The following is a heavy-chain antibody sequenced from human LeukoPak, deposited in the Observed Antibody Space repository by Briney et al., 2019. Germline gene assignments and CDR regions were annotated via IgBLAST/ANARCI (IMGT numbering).Heavy chain of an antibody. V-gene: IGHV3-30*18. CDR1: GFTFSSYG. CDR3: AKERFGELGYEYFQH. D-gene: IGHD3-10*01. J-gene: IGHJ1*01. Sequence: GGSLRLSCAASGFTFSSYGMHWVRQAPGKGLEWVAAISYDGSNKYYADSVKGRFTISRDNSKNTLYLQMNSLRAEDTAVYYCAKERFGELGYEYFQHWGQGTLVTVSS. CDR2: ISYDGSNK.